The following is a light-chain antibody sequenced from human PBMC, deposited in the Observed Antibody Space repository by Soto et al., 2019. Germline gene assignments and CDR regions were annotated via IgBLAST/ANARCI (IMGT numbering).Light chain of an antibody. CDR1: SSDVGSYNY. J-gene: IGLJ2*01. CDR2: EVS. V-gene: IGLV2-8*01. Sequence: QSVLTQPASVSGSPGQSITISCTGTSSDVGSYNYVSWYQQHPGKAPKVMMYEVSKRPSGVPDRFSGSKSGNTASLTVSGLQAEDEADYYCSSYGGTNSLKVFGGGTKLTVL. CDR3: SSYGGTNSLKV.